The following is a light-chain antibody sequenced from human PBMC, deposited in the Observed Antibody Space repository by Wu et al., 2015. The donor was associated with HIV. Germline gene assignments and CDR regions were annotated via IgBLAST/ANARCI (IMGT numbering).Light chain of an antibody. CDR3: QQLYT. V-gene: IGKV1-9*01. J-gene: IGKJ2*01. CDR1: QGIGTY. CDR2: GSS. Sequence: DIQLTQSPSFLSASVGDRVTITCRASQGIGTYVAWYQQAPGKAPKLLIYGSSALQSGVPSRFRGSGSGTGFTLTISSLQPEDFATYYCQQLYTFGQGTKLVIK.